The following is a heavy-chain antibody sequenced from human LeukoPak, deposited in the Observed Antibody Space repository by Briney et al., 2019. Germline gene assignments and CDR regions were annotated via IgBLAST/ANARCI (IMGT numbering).Heavy chain of an antibody. V-gene: IGHV4-34*01. D-gene: IGHD2-15*01. CDR3: ARGGGYCSGGSCYRYYFDY. CDR1: GGSFSGYY. J-gene: IGHJ4*02. Sequence: SETLSLTCAVYGGSFSGYYWSWIRQPPGKGLEWIGEINHSGSTNYNPSLKSRVTISVDTSKNQFSLELSSVTAADTAVYYCARGGGYCSGGSCYRYYFDYWGQGTLVTVSS. CDR2: INHSGST.